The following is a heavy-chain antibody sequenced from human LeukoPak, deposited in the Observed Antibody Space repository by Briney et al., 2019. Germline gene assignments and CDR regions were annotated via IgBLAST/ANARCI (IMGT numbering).Heavy chain of an antibody. CDR1: GFTFSSYW. CDR3: AVEGSDWYVGY. V-gene: IGHV3-74*01. J-gene: IGHJ4*02. Sequence: PGGSLRLSCAASGFTFSSYWMHWVRQAPGKGLVWVSRINSDGSSTSYADSVKGRFTVSRDNAKNTLYLQMNSLRADDTAVYYCAVEGSDWYVGYWGQGTLVTVSS. CDR2: INSDGSST. D-gene: IGHD6-19*01.